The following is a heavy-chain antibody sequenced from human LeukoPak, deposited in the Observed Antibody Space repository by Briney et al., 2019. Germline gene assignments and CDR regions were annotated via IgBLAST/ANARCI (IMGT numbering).Heavy chain of an antibody. V-gene: IGHV3-21*01. CDR3: AKSRMTTMTHAGMDV. J-gene: IGHJ6*04. CDR1: GFTFSSYS. Sequence: GSLRLSCAASGFTFSSYSMNWVRQAPGKGLEWVSSISSSSSYIYYADSVKGRFTISRDNAKNSLYLQMNSLRAEDTAVYYCAKSRMTTMTHAGMDVWGKGTTVTVSS. CDR2: ISSSSSYI. D-gene: IGHD4-17*01.